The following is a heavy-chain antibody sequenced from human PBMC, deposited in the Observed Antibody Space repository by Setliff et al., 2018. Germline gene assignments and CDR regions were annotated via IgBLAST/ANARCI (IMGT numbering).Heavy chain of an antibody. D-gene: IGHD5-18*01. Sequence: RASVKVSCKASGGTFSSYGISWVRQAPGQGLEWMGGTIPSFGSTNYAQKFQGRVTIITDESTSTAYMELSSLRTEDSAVYYCAREGVDTRSSTDYRYYMDVGGKGTTVTVSS. CDR1: GGTFSSYG. J-gene: IGHJ6*03. CDR2: TIPSFGST. CDR3: AREGVDTRSSTDYRYYMDV. V-gene: IGHV1-69*05.